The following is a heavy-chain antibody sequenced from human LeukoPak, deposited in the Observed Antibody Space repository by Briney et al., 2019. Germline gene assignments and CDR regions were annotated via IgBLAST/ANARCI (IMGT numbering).Heavy chain of an antibody. Sequence: GSLRLSCAASGFTFSSYAMSWVRQAPGKGLEWVGSSYYSGSTYYNPSLKSRVTISVDTSRNQFSLNLRSVAAADTALYYCARLSVNPDGYSLGWFDPWGQGTLVAVST. D-gene: IGHD5-24*01. CDR2: SYYSGST. J-gene: IGHJ5*02. V-gene: IGHV4-39*01. CDR1: GFTFSSYA. CDR3: ARLSVNPDGYSLGWFDP.